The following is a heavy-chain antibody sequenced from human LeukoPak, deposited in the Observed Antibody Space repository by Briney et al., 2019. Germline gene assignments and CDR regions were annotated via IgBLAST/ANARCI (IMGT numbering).Heavy chain of an antibody. Sequence: GGSLRLSCAASGFTFSSYGMHWVRQAPGKGLEWVAVIWYDGSNKYYADSVKGRFTISRDNSKNTLYLQMNSLRAEDTAVYYCARGPGYYYDSSGSEGGDYWGQGTPVTVSS. J-gene: IGHJ4*02. D-gene: IGHD3-22*01. CDR2: IWYDGSNK. CDR3: ARGPGYYYDSSGSEGGDY. V-gene: IGHV3-33*01. CDR1: GFTFSSYG.